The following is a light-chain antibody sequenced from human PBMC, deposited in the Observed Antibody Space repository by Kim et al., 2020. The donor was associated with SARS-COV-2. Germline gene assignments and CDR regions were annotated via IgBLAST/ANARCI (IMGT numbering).Light chain of an antibody. CDR2: KAS. V-gene: IGKV1-5*03. CDR3: HQYYSYPWT. J-gene: IGKJ1*01. CDR1: QSFTTY. Sequence: DIQMTQSPSTLSASVGDRVTITCRASQSFTTYLAWYQQKPGKAPKLLISKASNLESGVPSRFSGSGSGTEFTLTISSLQPDDFATYYCHQYYSYPWTFGQGTKVEIK.